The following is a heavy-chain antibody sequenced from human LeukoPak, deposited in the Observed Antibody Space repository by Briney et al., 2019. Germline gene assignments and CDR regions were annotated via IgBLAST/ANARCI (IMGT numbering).Heavy chain of an antibody. D-gene: IGHD1-26*01. CDR2: ISGGGGST. V-gene: IGHV3-23*01. CDR1: GFTFTSYS. J-gene: IGHJ3*02. CDR3: ARDLYDGSYYPYAFDI. Sequence: GGSLRLSCAASGFTFTSYSMNWVRQAPGKGLEWVSTISGGGGSTYYADSVKGRFTISRDNSKNTLYLQVNSLRAEDTAVYYCARDLYDGSYYPYAFDIWGQGTMVAVSS.